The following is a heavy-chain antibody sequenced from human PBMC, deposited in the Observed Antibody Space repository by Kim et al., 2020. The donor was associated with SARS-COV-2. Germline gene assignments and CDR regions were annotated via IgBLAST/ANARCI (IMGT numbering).Heavy chain of an antibody. J-gene: IGHJ3*02. CDR1: GGTFSSYA. CDR2: IIPIFGTA. CDR3: ARDKGATEADDAFDI. Sequence: SVKVSCKASGGTFSSYAISWVRQAPGQGLEWMGGIIPIFGTANYAQKFQGRVTITADESTSTAYMELSSLRSEDTAVYYCARDKGATEADDAFDIWGQGTMVTVSS. V-gene: IGHV1-69*13. D-gene: IGHD1-26*01.